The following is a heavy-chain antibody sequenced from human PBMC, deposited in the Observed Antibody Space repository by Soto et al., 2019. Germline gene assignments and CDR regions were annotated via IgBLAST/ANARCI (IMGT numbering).Heavy chain of an antibody. CDR1: GGSISSGGYY. J-gene: IGHJ4*02. CDR3: ARILVVDAWFGELFFDY. D-gene: IGHD3-10*01. CDR2: IYYSGST. Sequence: QVQLQESGPGLVKPSQTLSLTCTVSGGSISSGGYYWSWIRQHPGKGLEWIGYIYYSGSTYYNPSLKSRVTISVDTSKNQFSLKLSSVTAADTAVYYCARILVVDAWFGELFFDYWGQGTLVTVSS. V-gene: IGHV4-31*03.